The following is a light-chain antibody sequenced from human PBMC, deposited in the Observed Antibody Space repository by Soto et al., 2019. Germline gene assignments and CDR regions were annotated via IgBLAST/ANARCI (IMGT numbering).Light chain of an antibody. V-gene: IGLV2-8*01. Sequence: QSALTQPPSASGSPGQSVTISCTGTSSDVGGYKYVSWYQQHPGKAPKLMIYEVSKRPSGVPDRFSGSKSGNTASLTVSGLQAEDEADYYCISYAGSNNWNFGTGTKLTVL. CDR3: ISYAGSNNWN. CDR1: SSDVGGYKY. J-gene: IGLJ1*01. CDR2: EVS.